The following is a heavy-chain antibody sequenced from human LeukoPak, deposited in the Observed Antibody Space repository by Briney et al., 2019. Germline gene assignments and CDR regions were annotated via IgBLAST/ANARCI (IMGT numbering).Heavy chain of an antibody. CDR1: GFTFSSHA. CDR3: AKDQEGYGEAWGAFDI. CDR2: ISGSGGST. Sequence: GGSLRLSCAASGFTFSSHAMSWVRPAPGKGLEWVSAISGSGGSTYYADSVKGRFTISRDNSKNTLYLQMNSLRAEDTAVYYCAKDQEGYGEAWGAFDIWGQGTMVTVSS. V-gene: IGHV3-23*01. D-gene: IGHD4-17*01. J-gene: IGHJ3*02.